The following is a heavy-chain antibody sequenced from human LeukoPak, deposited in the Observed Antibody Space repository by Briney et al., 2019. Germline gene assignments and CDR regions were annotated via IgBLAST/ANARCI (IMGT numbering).Heavy chain of an antibody. J-gene: IGHJ4*02. CDR3: AKSFGAGSYFHYDH. Sequence: GGSLRLSCAASGFTFSSYGMHWVRQAPGKGLEWVAVTWYDGSHKYYADAVKGRFTISRDNSANALSLQMNSLRAEDTAVYYCAKSFGAGSYFHYDHWGQGTLVTVSS. D-gene: IGHD3-10*01. CDR1: GFTFSSYG. CDR2: TWYDGSHK. V-gene: IGHV3-33*06.